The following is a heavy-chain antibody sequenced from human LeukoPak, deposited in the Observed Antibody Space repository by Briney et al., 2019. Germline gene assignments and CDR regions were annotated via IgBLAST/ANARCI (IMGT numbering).Heavy chain of an antibody. CDR3: AREAYCGGDCRVNWFDP. CDR1: GGSISSYY. CDR2: IYYSGST. Sequence: SETLSLTCTVSGGSISSYYWSWIRQPPGKGLEWIGYIYYSGSTNYNPSLKSRVTISVDTSKNQFSLKLSSVTAADTAVYYCAREAYCGGDCRVNWFDPWGQGTLVTVSS. V-gene: IGHV4-59*01. J-gene: IGHJ5*02. D-gene: IGHD2-21*02.